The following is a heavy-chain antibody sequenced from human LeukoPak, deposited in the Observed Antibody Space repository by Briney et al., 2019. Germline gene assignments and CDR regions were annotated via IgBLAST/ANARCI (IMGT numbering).Heavy chain of an antibody. V-gene: IGHV3-23*01. D-gene: IGHD1-26*01. J-gene: IGHJ4*02. CDR3: AKDVGKWESLHFFDY. CDR1: GFTLSTNA. Sequence: GGSLRLSCLTSGFTLSTNAMSWVRQAPGKGLEWISGISGSGASTYYADSVKGRFTISRDDSRNTLYLQMNSLRGDDTAVYYCAKDVGKWESLHFFDYWGQGALVTVSS. CDR2: ISGSGAST.